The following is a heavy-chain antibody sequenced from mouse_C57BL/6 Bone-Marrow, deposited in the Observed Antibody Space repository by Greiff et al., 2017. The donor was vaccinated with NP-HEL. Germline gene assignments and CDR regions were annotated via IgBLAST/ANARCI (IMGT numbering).Heavy chain of an antibody. V-gene: IGHV1-18*01. CDR3: ARSRSWFAY. CDR1: GYTFTDYN. D-gene: IGHD3-1*01. J-gene: IGHJ3*01. CDR2: INPNNGGT. Sequence: VVEPGASVKIPCKASGYTFTDYNMDWVKQSHGKSLEWIGDINPNNGGTIYNQKFKGKATLTVDKSSSTAYMELRSLTSEDTAVYYCARSRSWFAYWGQGTLVTVSA.